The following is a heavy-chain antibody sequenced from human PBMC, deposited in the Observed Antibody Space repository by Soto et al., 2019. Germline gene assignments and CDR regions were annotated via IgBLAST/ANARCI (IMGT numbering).Heavy chain of an antibody. CDR3: AGGRSSWRVDY. D-gene: IGHD6-13*01. V-gene: IGHV4-59*01. Sequence: QVQLQESGPGLVKPSETLSLTCTVSGGSISSYYWSWIRQPPGKGLEWIGYIYYSGSTNYNPSLKSRVTISVDTSKNQFSLKLSSVTAADTAVYYFAGGRSSWRVDYWGQGTLVTVSS. CDR2: IYYSGST. CDR1: GGSISSYY. J-gene: IGHJ4*02.